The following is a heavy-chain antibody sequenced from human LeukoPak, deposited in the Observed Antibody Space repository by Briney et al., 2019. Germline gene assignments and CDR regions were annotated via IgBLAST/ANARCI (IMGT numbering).Heavy chain of an antibody. V-gene: IGHV4-34*01. Sequence: SETLSLTCAVYGGSFSGYYWSWIRQPPGKGLEWIGEINHSGSTNCNPSLKSRVTISVDTSKNQFSLKLSSVTAADTAVYYCARGGYSYGLHYWGQGTLVTVSS. CDR1: GGSFSGYY. CDR3: ARGGYSYGLHY. CDR2: INHSGST. J-gene: IGHJ4*02. D-gene: IGHD5-18*01.